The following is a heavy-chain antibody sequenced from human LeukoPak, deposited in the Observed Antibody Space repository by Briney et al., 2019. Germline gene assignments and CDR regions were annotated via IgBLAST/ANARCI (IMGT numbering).Heavy chain of an antibody. CDR2: IYHSGST. CDR3: ARGYDSSGYYLTNWFDP. V-gene: IGHV4-4*02. D-gene: IGHD3-22*01. J-gene: IGHJ5*02. CDR1: GGSISSSNW. Sequence: PSETLSLTCAVSGGSISSSNWWSWVRQPPGKGLEWIGYIYHSGSTYYNPSLKSRVTISVDRSKNQFSLKLSSVTAADTAVYYCARGYDSSGYYLTNWFDPWGQGTLVTVSS.